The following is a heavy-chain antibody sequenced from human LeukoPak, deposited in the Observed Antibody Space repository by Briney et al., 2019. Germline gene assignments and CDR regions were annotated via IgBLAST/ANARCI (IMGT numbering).Heavy chain of an antibody. CDR2: ISPTGSTT. CDR3: AKEVVASVGMGGHLYNWFDP. V-gene: IGHV3-74*01. Sequence: PGGSLRLSCTASGFSFSGHWMHWARQLPGKGLVWVSRISPTGSTTSYADSVKGRFTISRDNAKNTLYLQMDSLRAEDTATYYCAKEVVASVGMGGHLYNWFDPWGQGTLVTVSS. D-gene: IGHD1-26*01. CDR1: GFSFSGHW. J-gene: IGHJ5*02.